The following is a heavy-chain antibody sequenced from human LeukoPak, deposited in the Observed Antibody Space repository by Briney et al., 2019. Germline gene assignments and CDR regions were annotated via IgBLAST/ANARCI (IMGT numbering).Heavy chain of an antibody. D-gene: IGHD2-2*01. CDR1: RFTFSSYS. CDR3: ARDTRYCSSTSCSDY. J-gene: IGHJ4*02. CDR2: ISSSSSYI. V-gene: IGHV3-21*01. Sequence: GGSLRLSCAASRFTFSSYSMNWVRQAPGKGLGWVSSISSSSSYIYYADSVKGRFTISRDNAKNSLYLQMNSLRAEDTAVYYCARDTRYCSSTSCSDYWGQGTLVTVSS.